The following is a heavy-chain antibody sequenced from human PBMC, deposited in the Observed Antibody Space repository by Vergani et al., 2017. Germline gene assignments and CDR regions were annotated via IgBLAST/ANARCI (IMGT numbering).Heavy chain of an antibody. CDR2: IYTSEST. J-gene: IGHJ4*02. Sequence: QVQLQESGPGLVKPSETLSLTCIVSGSSISPYYWSWVRQPAGKGLEWIGRIYTSESTNYNPSLKSRVTMSVDTSKTQFSLKLNSVTAADTAVYYCAREYSSSGGCLAYCGQGALVTDAS. D-gene: IGHD6-6*01. CDR3: AREYSSSGGCLAY. V-gene: IGHV4-4*07. CDR1: GSSISPYY.